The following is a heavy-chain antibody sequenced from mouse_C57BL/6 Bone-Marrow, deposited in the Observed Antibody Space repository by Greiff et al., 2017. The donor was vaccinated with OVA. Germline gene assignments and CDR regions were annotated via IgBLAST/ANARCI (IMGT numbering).Heavy chain of an antibody. Sequence: VQLQQPGAELVMPGASVKLSCKASGYTFTSYWMHWVKQRPGQGLEWIGEIDPSDSYTNYNQKFKGKSTLTVDKSSSTAYMQLSSLTSEDSAVYYCARLVYYYGSTSYYFDSWGPGTTLTVSS. J-gene: IGHJ2*01. CDR1: GYTFTSYW. CDR3: ARLVYYYGSTSYYFDS. V-gene: IGHV1-69*01. CDR2: IDPSDSYT. D-gene: IGHD1-1*01.